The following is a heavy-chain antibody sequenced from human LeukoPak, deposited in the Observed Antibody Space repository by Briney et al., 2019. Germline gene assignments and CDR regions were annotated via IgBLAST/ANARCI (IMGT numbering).Heavy chain of an antibody. V-gene: IGHV4-39*07. CDR3: ARDRAGSGTYYMVDY. Sequence: PSETLSLTCTVSGGSISSSSSYWGWIRQFPGKGLEWIGSIYHSGSTYYNPSLKSRVTISVDTSKIQFSLKLSSVTAADTAVYYCARDRAGSGTYYMVDYWGQGTLVTVSS. J-gene: IGHJ4*02. CDR1: GGSISSSSSY. D-gene: IGHD3-10*01. CDR2: IYHSGST.